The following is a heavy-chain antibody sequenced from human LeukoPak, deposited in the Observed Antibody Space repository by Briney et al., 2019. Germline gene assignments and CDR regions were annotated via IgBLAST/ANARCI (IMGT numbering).Heavy chain of an antibody. Sequence: TSQTLSLTCTVSGGSISSGTYYWSWIRQPAGKGLEWIGRIYTSGSTNYNPSLKSRVTISVDTSKNQFSLKLSSVTAADTAVYYCASVRYFDWLSHDAFDIWGQGTMVTVSS. J-gene: IGHJ3*02. CDR1: GGSISSGTYY. CDR3: ASVRYFDWLSHDAFDI. CDR2: IYTSGST. D-gene: IGHD3-9*01. V-gene: IGHV4-61*02.